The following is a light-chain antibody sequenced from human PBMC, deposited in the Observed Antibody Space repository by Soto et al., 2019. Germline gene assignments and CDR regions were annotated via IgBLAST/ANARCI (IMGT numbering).Light chain of an antibody. CDR2: GAS. CDR1: QSVSSSY. J-gene: IGKJ3*01. V-gene: IGKV3-20*01. Sequence: EIVLTQNPGTLSLSPGERATLSCRASQSVSSSYLAWYQQKPGQAPRLLIYGASSRATGIPDRFSGSGSGTDFTLTISRLEPEDFAVYYCQQYGSSPFTFGPGTKVAIK. CDR3: QQYGSSPFT.